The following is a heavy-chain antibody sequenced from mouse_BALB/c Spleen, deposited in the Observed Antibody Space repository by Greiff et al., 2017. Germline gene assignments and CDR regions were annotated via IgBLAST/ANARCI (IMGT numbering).Heavy chain of an antibody. CDR3: ARQRDYYGSSPFAY. CDR2: INSNGGST. D-gene: IGHD1-1*01. CDR1: GFTFSSYY. V-gene: IGHV5-6-2*01. Sequence: EVHLVESGGGLVKLGGSLKLSCAASGFTFSSYYMSWVRQTPEKRLELVAAINSNGGSTYYPDTVKGRFTISRDNAKNTLYLQMSSLKSEDTALYYCARQRDYYGSSPFAYWGQGTLVTVSA. J-gene: IGHJ3*01.